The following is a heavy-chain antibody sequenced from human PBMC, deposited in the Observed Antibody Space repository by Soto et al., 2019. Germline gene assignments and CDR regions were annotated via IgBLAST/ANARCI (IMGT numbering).Heavy chain of an antibody. D-gene: IGHD3-10*01. Sequence: QVQLVQSVAEVKKPGASVKVSCKASGYTFSRIGISWVRQAPGQGLEWMGWISPYKGNTHYAQGLQGIVTMTTDTPTSTAYMELRSLRSDDTAVYYCARDLDDSGSYYTDYWGQGTLVTVSA. V-gene: IGHV1-18*01. CDR2: ISPYKGNT. CDR1: GYTFSRIG. J-gene: IGHJ4*02. CDR3: ARDLDDSGSYYTDY.